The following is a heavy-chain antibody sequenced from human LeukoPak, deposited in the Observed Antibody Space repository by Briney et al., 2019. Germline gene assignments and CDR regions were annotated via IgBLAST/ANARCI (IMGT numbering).Heavy chain of an antibody. V-gene: IGHV1-69*13. CDR1: GGTFSSYA. CDR3: ARDRPPDPHGPLDAFDI. Sequence: ASVKVSCKASGGTFSSYAISWVRQAPGQGLEWMGGIIPIFGTANYAQKFQGRVTITADESTSTAYMELSSLRSEDTAVYYCARDRPPDPHGPLDAFDIWGRGTLVTVSS. J-gene: IGHJ3*02. CDR2: IIPIFGTA.